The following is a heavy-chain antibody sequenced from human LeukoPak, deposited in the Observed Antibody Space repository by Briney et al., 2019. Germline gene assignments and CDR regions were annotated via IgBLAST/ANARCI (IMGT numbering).Heavy chain of an antibody. J-gene: IGHJ5*02. Sequence: ASVKVSCKASGYTFTSYDINWVRQATGQGLEWMGWMNPNSGNTGYAQKFQGRVTMTRNTSISTAYMELSSLRSEDTAVYYCATSSGSCSSTSCYVDGIDPWGQGTLVTVSS. CDR3: ATSSGSCSSTSCYVDGIDP. V-gene: IGHV1-8*01. CDR2: MNPNSGNT. CDR1: GYTFTSYD. D-gene: IGHD2-2*01.